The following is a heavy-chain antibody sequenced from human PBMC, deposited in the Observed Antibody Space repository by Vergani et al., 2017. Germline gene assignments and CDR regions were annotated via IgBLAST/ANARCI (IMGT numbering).Heavy chain of an antibody. CDR1: GFTFSEFY. CDR2: ISSSSSHT. J-gene: IGHJ3*02. Sequence: QVQLVESGGALVRPGGSLRLSCAASGFTFSEFYMTWIRQAPGKGLEGVSYISSSSSHTHYADSVKGRFTISRDNGKNSLYLQMHSLRADDTAVYYCARVGAAWAFDIWGQGTVVTVSS. D-gene: IGHD3-3*01. CDR3: ARVGAAWAFDI. V-gene: IGHV3-11*06.